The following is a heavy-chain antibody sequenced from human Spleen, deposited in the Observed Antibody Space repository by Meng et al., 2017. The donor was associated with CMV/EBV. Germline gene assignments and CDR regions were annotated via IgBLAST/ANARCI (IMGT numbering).Heavy chain of an antibody. V-gene: IGHV3-15*01. CDR1: GFTFSNAW. CDR2: IKSKADGGTT. D-gene: IGHD6-19*01. CDR3: ARGRKESGWYYFDS. J-gene: IGHJ4*02. Sequence: GESLKISCAASGFTFSNAWMSWVRQAPGKGLEWVGRIKSKADGGTTDYAAPVKGRFTISRDDSKNTLFLQMNSLKTEDTAVYYCARGRKESGWYYFDSWGQGILVTVSS.